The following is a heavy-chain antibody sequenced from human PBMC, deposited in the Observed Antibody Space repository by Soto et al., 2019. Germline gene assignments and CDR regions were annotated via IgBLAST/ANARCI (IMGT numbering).Heavy chain of an antibody. Sequence: PSETLSLTCTVSGGSISSGGYYWSWIRQHPGKGLEWIGYIYYSGSTYYNPSFKSRVTISVDTSKNQFSLKLSSVTAADTAVYYCARDRLRDYGDPETVYYYYYGMDVWGQGTTVTVSS. CDR1: GGSISSGGYY. CDR3: ARDRLRDYGDPETVYYYYYGMDV. CDR2: IYYSGST. D-gene: IGHD4-17*01. V-gene: IGHV4-31*02. J-gene: IGHJ6*02.